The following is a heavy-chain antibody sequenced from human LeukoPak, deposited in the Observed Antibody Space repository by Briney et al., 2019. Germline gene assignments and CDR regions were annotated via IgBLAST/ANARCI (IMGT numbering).Heavy chain of an antibody. CDR2: ISYDGSNK. D-gene: IGHD4-17*01. CDR1: GFTFSSYA. J-gene: IGHJ4*02. V-gene: IGHV3-30*18. CDR3: AKVGDDYDFDY. Sequence: SGGSLRLSCAASGFTFSSYAMHWVRQAPGKGLEWVALISYDGSNKYHADSVKGRFTISRDNSKNTLYLQMNSLRAEDTAVYYCAKVGDDYDFDYWGQGTLVTVSS.